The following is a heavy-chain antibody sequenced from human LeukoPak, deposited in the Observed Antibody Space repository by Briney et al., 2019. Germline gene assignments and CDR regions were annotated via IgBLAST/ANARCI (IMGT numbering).Heavy chain of an antibody. J-gene: IGHJ4*02. V-gene: IGHV3-30*04. Sequence: GGSLRLSCAASEFMFSSYAMHWVRQAPGKGLEWMAVISYDGSDKYYADSVKGRFTISRDNAKNSLYLQMNSLRAEDTAVYYCARVRSPRYFDYWGQGTLVTVSS. CDR2: ISYDGSDK. CDR3: ARVRSPRYFDY. CDR1: EFMFSSYA.